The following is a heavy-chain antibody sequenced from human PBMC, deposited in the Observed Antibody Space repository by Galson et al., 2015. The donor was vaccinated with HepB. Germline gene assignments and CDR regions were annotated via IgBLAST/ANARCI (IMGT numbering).Heavy chain of an antibody. CDR2: VSSDERSI. J-gene: IGHJ4*02. CDR1: GFTFSNYW. V-gene: IGHV3-74*01. CDR3: AKCSSSDGDLFDS. Sequence: SLRLSCAASGFTFSNYWMHWVRQAPGKGLMWVSRVSSDERSISYAYSEKGRFTISRDNPKNTLYLQMNSLRDEDTAVYYCAKCSSSDGDLFDSWGQGILVTVSS. D-gene: IGHD4-17*01.